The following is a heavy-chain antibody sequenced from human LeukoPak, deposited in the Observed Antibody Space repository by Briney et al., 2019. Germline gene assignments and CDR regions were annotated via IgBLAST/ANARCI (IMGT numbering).Heavy chain of an antibody. Sequence: GGSLRLSCAASGLTFSFYSMNWVRQAPGKGLEWVSYISSFSGTINYAESVKGRFTISRDNAKNSLYLQMNSLRAEDTAVYYCAKANQRGTYFASGSIRSAVDYWGQGTLVSVSS. CDR1: GLTFSFYS. CDR2: ISSFSGTI. D-gene: IGHD3-10*01. CDR3: AKANQRGTYFASGSIRSAVDY. J-gene: IGHJ4*02. V-gene: IGHV3-48*01.